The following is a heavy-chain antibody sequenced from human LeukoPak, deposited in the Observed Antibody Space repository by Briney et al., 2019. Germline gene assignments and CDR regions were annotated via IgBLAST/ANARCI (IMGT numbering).Heavy chain of an antibody. Sequence: GASVKVSCKASGYTFTSYYMHWVRQAPGQGLEWMGIINPSGGSTSYAQKFQGRVTMTRDTSTSTVYMELSSLRSEDTAVYYCANSVRSSSGHRDYYYYYGMDVWGQGTTVTVSS. J-gene: IGHJ6*02. D-gene: IGHD6-19*01. CDR3: ANSVRSSSGHRDYYYYYGMDV. CDR2: INPSGGST. V-gene: IGHV1-46*01. CDR1: GYTFTSYY.